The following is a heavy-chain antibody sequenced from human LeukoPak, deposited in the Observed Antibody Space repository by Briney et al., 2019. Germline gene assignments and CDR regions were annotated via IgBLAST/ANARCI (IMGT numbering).Heavy chain of an antibody. CDR1: GFTFSSYA. CDR3: AKGNPYGIAAAGTLDY. J-gene: IGHJ4*02. D-gene: IGHD6-13*01. V-gene: IGHV3-23*01. CDR2: ISGSGGST. Sequence: GGSLRLSCAASGFTFSSYAMSWVRQAPGKGLEWVSAISGSGGSTYYADSVKGRFTISRDNPKNTLYLQMNSLRAEDTAVYYCAKGNPYGIAAAGTLDYWGQGTLVTVSS.